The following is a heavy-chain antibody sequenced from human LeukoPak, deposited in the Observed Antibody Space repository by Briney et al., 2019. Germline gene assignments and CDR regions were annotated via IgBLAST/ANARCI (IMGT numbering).Heavy chain of an antibody. CDR1: GGSISSTNW. D-gene: IGHD1-26*01. CDR2: ISMNGGT. V-gene: IGHV4-4*02. J-gene: IGHJ4*02. CDR3: SRESGAFCPFGY. Sequence: SETLSLTCGVSGGSISSTNWWRWVRAPPGEGLEGIGEISMNGGTNYNPSLNRRVTISSENAKKQLSLNLTSVTAADTAIYYCSRESGAFCPFGYLVQGTLVTVPP.